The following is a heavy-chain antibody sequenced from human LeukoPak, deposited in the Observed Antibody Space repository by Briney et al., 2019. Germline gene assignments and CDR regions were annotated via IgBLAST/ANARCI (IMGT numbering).Heavy chain of an antibody. J-gene: IGHJ5*02. CDR2: IFYSGSA. Sequence: PSETLSLTCSVSGGSIRSSSYYWGWIRQPPGKGLEWIGHIFYSGSAYYSPSLRSRVTISVDMSENQFSLKLSSVTAADTAVYYCARLHNPLTSYFHSSGDLGAWGQGTLVTVSS. D-gene: IGHD3-22*01. CDR1: GGSIRSSSYY. V-gene: IGHV4-39*01. CDR3: ARLHNPLTSYFHSSGDLGA.